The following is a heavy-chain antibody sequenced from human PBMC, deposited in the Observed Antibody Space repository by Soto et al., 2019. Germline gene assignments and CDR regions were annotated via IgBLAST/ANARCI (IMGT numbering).Heavy chain of an antibody. CDR1: GGSISSYY. D-gene: IGHD2-15*01. V-gene: IGHV4-4*07. J-gene: IGHJ6*02. Sequence: PSETLSLTCTVSGGSISSYYWSWIRQPAGKGLEWIGRIYTSGSTNYNPSLKSRVTMSVDTSKNQFSLKLSPVTAADTAVYYCARERDEVVVAAPSDYYGMDVWGQGTTVTVSS. CDR3: ARERDEVVVAAPSDYYGMDV. CDR2: IYTSGST.